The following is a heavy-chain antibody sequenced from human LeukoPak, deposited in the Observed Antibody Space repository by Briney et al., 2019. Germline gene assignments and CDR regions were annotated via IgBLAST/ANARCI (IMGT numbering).Heavy chain of an antibody. J-gene: IGHJ6*03. CDR1: GFTFSSYT. Sequence: QTGGSLRLSCAASGFTFSSYTMNWVRPPPGKGLEWVSNIGTSSTTIYYADSVKGRFTISRDNAKNSLYLQMNSLRADDTAVYYCARFAAGGSYYYYMDVWGKGTTVTVSS. CDR3: ARFAAGGSYYYYMDV. CDR2: IGTSSTTI. V-gene: IGHV3-48*01. D-gene: IGHD6-25*01.